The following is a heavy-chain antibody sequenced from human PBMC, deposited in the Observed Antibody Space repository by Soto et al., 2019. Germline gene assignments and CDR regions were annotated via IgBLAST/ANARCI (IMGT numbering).Heavy chain of an antibody. V-gene: IGHV1-3*01. J-gene: IGHJ6*02. CDR3: ARGHYDFWSGSYYYYGMDV. Sequence: ASVKVSCKASGYTFTSYAMHWVRQAPGQRLEWMGWINAGNGNTKYSQKFQGRVTITRDTSASTAYMELSSLRSEDTAVYYCARGHYDFWSGSYYYYGMDVWGQGTTVTVS. CDR2: INAGNGNT. D-gene: IGHD3-3*01. CDR1: GYTFTSYA.